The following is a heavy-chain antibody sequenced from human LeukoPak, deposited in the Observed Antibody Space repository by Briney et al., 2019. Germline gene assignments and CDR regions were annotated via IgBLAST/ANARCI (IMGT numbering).Heavy chain of an antibody. Sequence: GGSLRLSCAASGFTFSSYAMSWVRQAPGKGLEWVSAISGSGSGTYYADSVKGRFTISRDNSKNTLYLQMSSLRVEDTAVYYCARDYDFWSGLDCWGQGTLVTVSS. CDR2: ISGSGSGT. CDR1: GFTFSSYA. CDR3: ARDYDFWSGLDC. J-gene: IGHJ4*02. D-gene: IGHD3-3*01. V-gene: IGHV3-23*01.